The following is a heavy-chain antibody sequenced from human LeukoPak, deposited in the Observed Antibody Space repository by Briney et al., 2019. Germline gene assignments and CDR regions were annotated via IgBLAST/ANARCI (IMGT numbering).Heavy chain of an antibody. CDR2: ISSSSSTI. CDR1: GFTFSSYS. D-gene: IGHD4-17*01. CDR3: ASHDYGDYAQAPDY. Sequence: GGSLRLSCAASGFTFSSYSMNWVRQAPGKGLEWVSYISSSSSTIYYADSVKGRFTISRDNAKNSLYLQMNSLRAEDTAVYYCASHDYGDYAQAPDYWGQGTLVTVSS. J-gene: IGHJ4*02. V-gene: IGHV3-48*01.